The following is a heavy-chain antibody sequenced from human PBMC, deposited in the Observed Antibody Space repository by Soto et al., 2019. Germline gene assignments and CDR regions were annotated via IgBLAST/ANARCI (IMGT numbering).Heavy chain of an antibody. D-gene: IGHD6-6*01. V-gene: IGHV4-59*01. CDR2: IYYSGST. Sequence: SETLSLTCTVSGGSISSYYWSWIRQPPGKGLEWIGYIYYSGSTNYNPSLKSRVTISVDTSKNQFSLKLSSVTAADTAVYYCARVFPLKYSSSYYYYYGMDVWGQGTTVTVSS. CDR1: GGSISSYY. CDR3: ARVFPLKYSSSYYYYYGMDV. J-gene: IGHJ6*02.